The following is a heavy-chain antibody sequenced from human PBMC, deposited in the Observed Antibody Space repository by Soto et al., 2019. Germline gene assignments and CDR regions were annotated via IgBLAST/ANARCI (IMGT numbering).Heavy chain of an antibody. CDR2: IWYDPNKT. V-gene: IGHV3-33*01. J-gene: IGHJ4*02. CDR1: GFPFSGYR. CDR3: ATDCRGSGRYFREY. Sequence: QVQRVESGGGVVQPGRSLRLSCAASGFPFSGYRMHWVRQAPGQGLEWVAVIWYDPNKTYYADSVKGRFTSSRDNSKNTVSVQKISLTIKGTDVYYCATDCRGSGRYFREYWGQGTMDTVS. D-gene: IGHD3-16*01.